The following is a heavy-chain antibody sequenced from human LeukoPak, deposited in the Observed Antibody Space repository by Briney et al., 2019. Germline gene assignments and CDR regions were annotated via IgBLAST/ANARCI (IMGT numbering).Heavy chain of an antibody. CDR1: GGSISGSSYY. CDR3: ARCTSTSCPWV. CDR2: IFYSGST. V-gene: IGHV4-39*01. J-gene: IGHJ4*02. Sequence: SETLSLTCSLSGGSISGSSYYWGWIRQPPGKGLEWIGSIFYSGSTYSNPSLKSRVTISVDTSKNQFSLRLSSVTAADTAVYYCARCTSTSCPWVWGQGTLVTVSS. D-gene: IGHD2-2*01.